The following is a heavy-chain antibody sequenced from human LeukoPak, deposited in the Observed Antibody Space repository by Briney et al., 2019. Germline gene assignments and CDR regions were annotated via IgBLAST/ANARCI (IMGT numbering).Heavy chain of an antibody. CDR2: ISGSGGST. V-gene: IGHV3-23*01. CDR3: AKSRSLVRGVNWCDP. D-gene: IGHD3-10*01. CDR1: GFTFSSYA. Sequence: PGGSLRLSCAASGFTFSSYAMSWVRQAPGKGLEWVSAISGSGGSTYYAGSVKGRFTISRDNSKNTLYLQMNSLRAADPAIYYCAKSRSLVRGVNWCDPWAQGTLDPVP. J-gene: IGHJ5*02.